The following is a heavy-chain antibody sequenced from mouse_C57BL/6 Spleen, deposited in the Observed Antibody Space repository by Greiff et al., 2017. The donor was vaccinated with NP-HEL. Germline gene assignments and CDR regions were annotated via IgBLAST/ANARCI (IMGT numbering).Heavy chain of an antibody. J-gene: IGHJ2*01. D-gene: IGHD4-1*01. CDR1: GYTFTGYC. CDR2: IYPGSGNT. V-gene: IGHV1-76*01. CDR3: ARRGAGYYFDY. Sequence: LQESGAELVRPGASVKLSCKASGYTFTGYCMNWVKQRPGQGLEWIGRIYPGSGNTYYNEKFKGKATLTAEKSSSTAYMQLSSLTSEDSAVYFCARRGAGYYFDYWGQGTTLTVSS.